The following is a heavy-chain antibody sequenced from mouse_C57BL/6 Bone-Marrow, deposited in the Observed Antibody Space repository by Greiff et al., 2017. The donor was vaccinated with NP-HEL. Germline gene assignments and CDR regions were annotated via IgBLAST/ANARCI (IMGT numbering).Heavy chain of an antibody. CDR3: ASYRSYCGSSPPIAY. V-gene: IGHV5-4*03. J-gene: IGHJ3*01. D-gene: IGHD1-1*01. CDR2: ISDGGSYT. CDR1: GFTFSSYA. Sequence: EVKLVEPGGGLVKPGGSLKLSCAASGFTFSSYAMSWVRQTPEQRLEWVATISDGGSYTYYPDNVKGRFTISRDNAKNNLFLQMSHLKSEDTAKYDRASYRSYCGSSPPIAYWGQGTLVTVSA.